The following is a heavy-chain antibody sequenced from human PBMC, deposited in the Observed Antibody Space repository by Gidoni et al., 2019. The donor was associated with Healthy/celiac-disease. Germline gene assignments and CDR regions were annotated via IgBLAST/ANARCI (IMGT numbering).Heavy chain of an antibody. Sequence: QLQLQESGPGLVTPSQTLSLTCAVSGGSISSGGYPWRWLRPPPGKGLEWPGYSYHSGSTYYNPSLKSRVTISVDRSKNQFSLKLSSVTAADTAVYYCARVEREVTMVQGVITRSEYFQHWGQGTLVTVSS. V-gene: IGHV4-30-2*01. D-gene: IGHD3-10*01. J-gene: IGHJ1*01. CDR1: GGSISSGGYP. CDR3: ARVEREVTMVQGVITRSEYFQH. CDR2: SYHSGST.